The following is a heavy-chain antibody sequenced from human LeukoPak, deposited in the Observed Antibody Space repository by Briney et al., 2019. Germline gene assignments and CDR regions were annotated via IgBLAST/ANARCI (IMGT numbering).Heavy chain of an antibody. D-gene: IGHD3-22*01. J-gene: IGHJ2*01. Sequence: GGSLTLSWAASGFSFSTYSMNWVRLAAERGLGWESSIRSRRGYIYYADSVKGRFTISRDNAKNSQSLQMDSLGAEDTAAYYCATDLYYASSGGDIWGRGALVTVSS. CDR2: IRSRRGYI. CDR3: ATDLYYASSGGDI. V-gene: IGHV3-21*01. CDR1: GFSFSTYS.